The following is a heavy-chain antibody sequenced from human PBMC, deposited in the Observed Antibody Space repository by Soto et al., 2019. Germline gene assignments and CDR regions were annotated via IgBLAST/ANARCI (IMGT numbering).Heavy chain of an antibody. CDR1: GGSISSYY. CDR3: ATSIIMIGEAFDI. V-gene: IGHV4-59*01. CDR2: IYYSGST. J-gene: IGHJ3*02. Sequence: SETLSLTCTASGGSISSYYWSWIRQPPGKGLEWIGYIYYSGSTNYNPSLKSRVTISVDTSKNQFSLKLSSVTAADTAVYYCATSIIMIGEAFDIWGQGTMVTV. D-gene: IGHD3-22*01.